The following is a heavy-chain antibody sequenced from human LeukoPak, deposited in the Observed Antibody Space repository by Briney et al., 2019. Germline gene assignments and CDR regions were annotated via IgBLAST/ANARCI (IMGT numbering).Heavy chain of an antibody. Sequence: GGSLRLSCAASGFAFSTYAMNWVRQAPGKGLEWISYISRTGDTIYYADSVKGRFTISRDNAKNSLYLQMNSLRVEDTAVYYCASQDLVVVPAASHYLDYWGQGTLVTVSS. D-gene: IGHD2-2*01. CDR2: ISRTGDTI. CDR1: GFAFSTYA. V-gene: IGHV3-48*03. CDR3: ASQDLVVVPAASHYLDY. J-gene: IGHJ4*02.